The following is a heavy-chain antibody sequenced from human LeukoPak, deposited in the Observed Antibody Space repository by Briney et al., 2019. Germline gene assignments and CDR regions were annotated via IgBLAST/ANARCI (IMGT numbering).Heavy chain of an antibody. D-gene: IGHD3-22*01. CDR1: GGSISSSSCY. CDR2: IYYSGST. V-gene: IGHV4-39*01. J-gene: IGHJ4*02. Sequence: SETLSLTCTVSGGSISSSSCYWGWIRQPPGKGLEWIGSIYYSGSTYYNPSLKSRVTISVDTSKNQFSLKLSSVTAADTAVYYCASFDSSGYSLYYFDYWGQGTLVTVSS. CDR3: ASFDSSGYSLYYFDY.